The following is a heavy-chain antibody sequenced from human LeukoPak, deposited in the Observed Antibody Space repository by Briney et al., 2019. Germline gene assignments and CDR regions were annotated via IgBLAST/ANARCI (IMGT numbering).Heavy chain of an antibody. V-gene: IGHV4-39*02. CDR2: VYYGRSP. Sequence: SETLSLTCDVSGGSIDSTNWWNWVRQPPGKGLEWIGSVYYGRSPYYNPSLESRATISVDTSKNHFSLKMSSVTAADTAVYYCARSSGTGTFSYWGQGTLVTVSS. CDR3: ARSSGTGTFSY. J-gene: IGHJ4*02. D-gene: IGHD6-25*01. CDR1: GGSIDSTNW.